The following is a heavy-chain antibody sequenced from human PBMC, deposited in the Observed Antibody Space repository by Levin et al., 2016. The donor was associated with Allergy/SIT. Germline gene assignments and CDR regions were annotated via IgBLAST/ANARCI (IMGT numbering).Heavy chain of an antibody. Sequence: GESLKISCSVSGFTFSRYWMTWVRQTPGKGLDWVANINQDGSDIVYVDSVKGRFTISRDNVKNSLSLQMNSLRAEDTAVYFCASLGYDALTGYHYSYFDYWGQGTPVTVSS. J-gene: IGHJ4*02. CDR2: INQDGSDI. D-gene: IGHD3-9*01. CDR3: ASLGYDALTGYHYSYFDY. V-gene: IGHV3-7*02. CDR1: GFTFSRYW.